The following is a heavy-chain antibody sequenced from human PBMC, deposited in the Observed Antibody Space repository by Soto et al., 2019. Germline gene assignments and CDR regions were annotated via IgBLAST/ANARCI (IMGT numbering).Heavy chain of an antibody. CDR2: LFGGGTT. J-gene: IGHJ3*01. V-gene: IGHV3-53*01. CDR1: GFTVSSNY. Sequence: QPGGSLRLSCAVSGFTVSSNYMTWVRQAPGKGLEWVSVLFGGGTTYYADSVKGRFTISRDNSKNTLYLQMNSLSAEDTGIYYCARGVVVAGAAQYAFDLWGQGTMVTVSS. CDR3: ARGVVVAGAAQYAFDL. D-gene: IGHD2-15*01.